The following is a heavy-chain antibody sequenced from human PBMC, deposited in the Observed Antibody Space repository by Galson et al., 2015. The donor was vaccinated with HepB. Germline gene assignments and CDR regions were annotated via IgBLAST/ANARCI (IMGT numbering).Heavy chain of an antibody. J-gene: IGHJ4*02. Sequence: SLRLSCAASGFTFSLYSMNWVRQAPGKGLEWVSYISTSSGYIYYADAVKGRFTNSRDNAKNSLYLQMNSLTAEDTAVWFCARFMSGYSSSWLDYWGQGTLVTVAS. CDR1: GFTFSLYS. D-gene: IGHD6-13*01. CDR2: ISTSSGYI. CDR3: ARFMSGYSSSWLDY. V-gene: IGHV3-21*01.